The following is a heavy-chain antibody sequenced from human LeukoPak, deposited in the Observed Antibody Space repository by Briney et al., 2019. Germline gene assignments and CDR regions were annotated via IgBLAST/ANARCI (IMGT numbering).Heavy chain of an antibody. Sequence: PSETLSLTCTVSGYSISSGYYWGWIRQPPGKGLEWIGSIYHSGSTYYNPSLKSRVTISVDTSKNQFSLKLSSVTAADTVVYYCARDSTEYYYMDVWGKGTTVTVSS. V-gene: IGHV4-38-2*02. CDR3: ARDSTEYYYMDV. CDR1: GYSISSGYY. CDR2: IYHSGST. J-gene: IGHJ6*03.